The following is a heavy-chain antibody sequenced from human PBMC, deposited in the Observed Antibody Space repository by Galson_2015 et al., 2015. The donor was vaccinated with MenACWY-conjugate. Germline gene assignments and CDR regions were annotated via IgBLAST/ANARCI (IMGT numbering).Heavy chain of an antibody. V-gene: IGHV2-70*20. Sequence: PALVKPTQTLTLTCSVSGFSLTSSGMSVTWVRQSPGKALDWLAVIDWVGDRYYSTPLKTRLTISRDTSKNQVVLSLTDVDPIDTGTYFCARATTGHNHFYYYMDVWGKGTAVIVS. CDR2: IDWVGDR. CDR3: ARATTGHNHFYYYMDV. D-gene: IGHD1-1*01. CDR1: GFSLTSSGMS. J-gene: IGHJ6*03.